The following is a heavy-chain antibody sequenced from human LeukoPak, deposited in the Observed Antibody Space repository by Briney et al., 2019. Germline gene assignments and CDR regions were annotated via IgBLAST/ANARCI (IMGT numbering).Heavy chain of an antibody. CDR2: IYYSGGP. CDR3: ARSIVVAGIVSDYYYYAMDV. D-gene: IGHD6-19*01. CDR1: GGSINSYY. V-gene: IGHV4-59*08. Sequence: SETLSLTCTVSGGSINSYYWSWIRQPPGKGLEWIGYIYYSGGPNYSPSLKSRVTISVHTSKNKFSLKLSSVTAADTAVYYCARSIVVAGIVSDYYYYAMDVWGPGTTVTVSS. J-gene: IGHJ6*02.